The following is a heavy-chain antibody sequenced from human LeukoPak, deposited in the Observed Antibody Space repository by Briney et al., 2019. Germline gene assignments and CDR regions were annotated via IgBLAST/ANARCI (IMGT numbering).Heavy chain of an antibody. Sequence: GGSLRLSCAASGFIFSSYGMHWVRQAPGKGLEWVAIIWYDGSNKYYVDSVKGRFTISRDNAKNSLYLQMNSLRAEDTAVYYCARDSLWGQGTLVTVSS. CDR1: GFIFSSYG. CDR3: ARDSL. V-gene: IGHV3-33*01. CDR2: IWYDGSNK. J-gene: IGHJ4*02.